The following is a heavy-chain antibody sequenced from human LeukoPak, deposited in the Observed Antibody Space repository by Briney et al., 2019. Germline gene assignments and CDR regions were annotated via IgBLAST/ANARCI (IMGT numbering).Heavy chain of an antibody. CDR1: GDSVSSNSAT. V-gene: IGHV6-1*01. CDR2: TYYRSKWYN. CDR3: AREGSDGYLFDY. J-gene: IGHJ4*02. Sequence: SQTLSLTCAISGDSVSSNSATWDWIRQSPSRGLEWLGRTYYRSKWYNDYAVSVKSRVTINPDTSRNQFSLQLNSVTPEDTAVYYCAREGSDGYLFDYWGQGSLVIVSS. D-gene: IGHD3-16*01.